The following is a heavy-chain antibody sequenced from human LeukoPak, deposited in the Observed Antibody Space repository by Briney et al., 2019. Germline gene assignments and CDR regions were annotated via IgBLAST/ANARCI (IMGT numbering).Heavy chain of an antibody. J-gene: IGHJ4*02. D-gene: IGHD3-10*01. CDR1: GYTFTSYG. Sequence: ASVKVSCKASGYTFTSYGISWVRQAPGQGLGWMGWISAYNGNTNYAQKFQGRVTMTRNTSISTAYMELSSLRSEDTAVYYCARVDTLRLWFGELSLWGQGTLVTVSS. CDR2: ISAYNGNT. CDR3: ARVDTLRLWFGELSL. V-gene: IGHV1-18*01.